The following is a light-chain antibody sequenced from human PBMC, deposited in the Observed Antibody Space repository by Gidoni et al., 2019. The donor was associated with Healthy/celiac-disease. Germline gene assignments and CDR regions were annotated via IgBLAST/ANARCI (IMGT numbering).Light chain of an antibody. CDR2: GAS. Sequence: IVLTQSPGTLSLSPGERATLSCRASQSVSSSYLAWYQQKPGQAPRLLIYGASSRSNGIPDRFSGSGSGTDFTLTISRLEPEDFAVYYCQQYGSTPPTTFGQGTKVEIK. V-gene: IGKV3-20*01. CDR3: QQYGSTPPTT. CDR1: QSVSSSY. J-gene: IGKJ1*01.